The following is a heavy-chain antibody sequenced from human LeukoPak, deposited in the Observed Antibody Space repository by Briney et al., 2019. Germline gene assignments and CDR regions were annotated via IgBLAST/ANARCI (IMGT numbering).Heavy chain of an antibody. CDR3: TTAQEYYDSSGYYYVFDY. J-gene: IGHJ4*02. CDR1: GFTFSNAW. V-gene: IGHV3-15*01. Sequence: GGSLRLSCAASGFTFSNAWMSWVRQAPGKGLEWVGRIKSKTDGGTTDYAAPVKGRFTISRDDSKNMLYLKMNSLKTEDTAVYYCTTAQEYYDSSGYYYVFDYWGQGTLVTVSS. CDR2: IKSKTDGGTT. D-gene: IGHD3-22*01.